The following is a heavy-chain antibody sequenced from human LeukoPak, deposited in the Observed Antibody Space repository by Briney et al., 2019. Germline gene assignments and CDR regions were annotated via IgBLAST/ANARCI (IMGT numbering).Heavy chain of an antibody. CDR1: GFTFNTYA. Sequence: GGSLRLSCAASGFTFNTYAMHWVRQAPGKGLEWVAFIRFDGSDKYYGDSVRGRFTISRDNSKNTVYLQMNSLRAEDTAVYYCAKAYGYSTSWSLDYRGQGTLVTVSS. CDR3: AKAYGYSTSWSLDY. D-gene: IGHD6-13*01. V-gene: IGHV3-30*02. CDR2: IRFDGSDK. J-gene: IGHJ4*02.